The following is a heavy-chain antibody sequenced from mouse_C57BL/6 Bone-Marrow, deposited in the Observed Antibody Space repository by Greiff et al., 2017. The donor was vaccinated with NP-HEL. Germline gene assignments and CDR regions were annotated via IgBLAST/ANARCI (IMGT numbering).Heavy chain of an antibody. CDR2: ISSGGSYT. Sequence: EVKLVESGGDLVKPGGSLKFSCAASGFTFSSYGMSWVRQTPDKRLEWVATISSGGSYTYYPDSVKGRFTISRDNAKNTLYLQMSSLKSEDTAMYYCARHYYSNYFDYWGRGTTLTVSS. CDR1: GFTFSSYG. V-gene: IGHV5-6*01. CDR3: ARHYYSNYFDY. D-gene: IGHD2-5*01. J-gene: IGHJ2*01.